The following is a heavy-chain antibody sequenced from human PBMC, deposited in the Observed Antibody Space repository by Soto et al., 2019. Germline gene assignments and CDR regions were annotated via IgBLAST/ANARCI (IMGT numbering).Heavy chain of an antibody. D-gene: IGHD2-8*01. V-gene: IGHV3-33*01. CDR1: GFTFGTYA. CDR2: IYYDGSNR. CDR3: ARAFCTNGVCYYFFDY. Sequence: QVQLVESGGGVVQPGGSLRLSCAASGFTFGTYAMHWVHQAPGKGLEWVAVIYYDGSNRYYGDAVKGRFTISRDNSKSTLYLQMSSLRVEDTAVYYCARAFCTNGVCYYFFDYWGHGTLVTVSS. J-gene: IGHJ4*01.